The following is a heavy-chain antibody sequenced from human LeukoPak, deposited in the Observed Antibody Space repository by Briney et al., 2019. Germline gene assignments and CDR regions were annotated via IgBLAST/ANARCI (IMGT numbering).Heavy chain of an antibody. V-gene: IGHV1-69*13. Sequence: PSVKVSCKASGGSFRSYAIGWVRQAPEQGLEWMGGIFPVFKTTNYAQKLKGRVTISADLSTSTAYMELSSLRSDDTAFYYCAREGAYCGGDCFFLDCWGQGTLVTVSS. CDR1: GGSFRSYA. D-gene: IGHD2-21*02. CDR3: AREGAYCGGDCFFLDC. CDR2: IFPVFKTT. J-gene: IGHJ4*02.